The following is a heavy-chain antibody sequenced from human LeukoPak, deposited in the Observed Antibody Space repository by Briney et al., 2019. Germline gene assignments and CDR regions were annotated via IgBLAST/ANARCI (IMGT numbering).Heavy chain of an antibody. CDR2: ISAGNSTI. CDR3: ARAPSEIGGYYPEYFRH. D-gene: IGHD3-22*01. V-gene: IGHV3-48*01. J-gene: IGHJ1*01. CDR1: GITFSSHS. Sequence: GGSLRLSCTDSGITFSSHSMNWVRQAPGKGLEWVSYISAGNSTIYYAESVKGRFTISRDNGKNSLFLQMDSLRAEATAVYYCARAPSEIGGYYPEYFRHWGQGTLVTVSP.